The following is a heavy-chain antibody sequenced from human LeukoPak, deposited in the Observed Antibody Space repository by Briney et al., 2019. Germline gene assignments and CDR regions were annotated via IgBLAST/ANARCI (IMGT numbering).Heavy chain of an antibody. CDR2: ISSSSSTI. CDR3: AREVMVRGLTGNGFDP. CDR1: GFTFSSYS. J-gene: IGHJ5*02. V-gene: IGHV3-48*02. D-gene: IGHD3-10*01. Sequence: GGSLRLSCAASGFTFSSYSMNWVRQAPGKGLEWVSYISSSSSTIYYADSVKGRFTISRDNAKNSLYLQMNSLRDEDTAVYYCAREVMVRGLTGNGFDPWGQGTLVTVSS.